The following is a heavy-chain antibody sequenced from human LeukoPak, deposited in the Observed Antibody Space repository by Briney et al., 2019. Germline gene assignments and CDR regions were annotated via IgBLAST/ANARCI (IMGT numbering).Heavy chain of an antibody. D-gene: IGHD6-19*01. Sequence: GASVKVSCKASGGTFSSYAISWVRQAPGQGLEWMGRIIPILCIANYAQKFQGRVTITADKSTSTAYMELSSLRSEDTAVYYCARKGPNRSGWYFFDYWGQGTLVTVSS. V-gene: IGHV1-69*04. CDR1: GGTFSSYA. CDR2: IIPILCIA. CDR3: ARKGPNRSGWYFFDY. J-gene: IGHJ4*02.